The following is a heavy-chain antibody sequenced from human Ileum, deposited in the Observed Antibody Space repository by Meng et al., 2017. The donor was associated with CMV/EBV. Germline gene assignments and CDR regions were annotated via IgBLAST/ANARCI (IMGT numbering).Heavy chain of an antibody. J-gene: IGHJ4*02. D-gene: IGHD2-15*01. CDR2: INSDGSST. CDR1: SYW. CDR3: ARSPRSCSGGSCYFPCYFDY. V-gene: IGHV3-74*01. Sequence: SYWMHWIRQAPAKGLVWVSRINSDGSSTSYADSVKGRFTISRDNAKNTLYLQMNSLRAEDTAVYYCARSPRSCSGGSCYFPCYFDYWGQGTLVTVSS.